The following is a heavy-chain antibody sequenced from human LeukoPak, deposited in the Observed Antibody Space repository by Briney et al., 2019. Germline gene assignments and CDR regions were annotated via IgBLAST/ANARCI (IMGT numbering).Heavy chain of an antibody. J-gene: IGHJ6*04. D-gene: IGHD4-17*01. CDR1: GGTFSSYA. CDR2: IIPIFGTA. V-gene: IGHV1-69*05. Sequence: GASVKVSCKASGGTFSSYAISWVRQAPGQGLEWMGGIIPIFGTANYAQKFQGRVTITTDESTSTAYMELSSLRSEDTAVYYCARLVTTVTTRPVDVWGKGTTVTASS. CDR3: ARLVTTVTTRPVDV.